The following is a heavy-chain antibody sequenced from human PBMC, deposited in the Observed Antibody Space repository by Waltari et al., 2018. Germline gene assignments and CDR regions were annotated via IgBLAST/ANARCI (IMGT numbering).Heavy chain of an antibody. J-gene: IGHJ4*02. CDR1: GYTFTSSD. D-gene: IGHD3-3*01. CDR2: MNPNSGNT. V-gene: IGHV1-8*01. CDR3: ARAHYDFWSGVSPYYFDY. Sequence: QVQLVQSGAEVKKPGASVKVSCKASGYTFTSSDINWVRQATGQGLEWMGWMNPNSGNTGYAQKFQGRVTMTRNTSISTAYMELSSLRSEDTAVYYCARAHYDFWSGVSPYYFDYWGQGTLVTVSS.